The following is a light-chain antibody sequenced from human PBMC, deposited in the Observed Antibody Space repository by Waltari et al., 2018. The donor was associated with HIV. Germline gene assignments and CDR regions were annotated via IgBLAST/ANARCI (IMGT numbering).Light chain of an antibody. J-gene: IGLJ1*01. CDR1: TTDLGGYMY. CDR2: DVS. CDR3: SSYTSSSTYV. V-gene: IGLV2-14*03. Sequence: SALTQPASVSGSPGPSITISCPGTTTDLGGYMYVSWYQQHPGKAPKLMIYDVSNRPSGVSNRFSGSKSGNTASLTISGLQAEDEADYYCSSYTSSSTYVFGTGTKVTVL.